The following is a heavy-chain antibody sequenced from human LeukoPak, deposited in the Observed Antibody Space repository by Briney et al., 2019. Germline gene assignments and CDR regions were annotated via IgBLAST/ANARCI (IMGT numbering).Heavy chain of an antibody. V-gene: IGHV3-74*03. CDR3: ARDQCIGPNCQVALDS. Sequence: GGSLRLSCAASGXTFSSYWMHWVRQGPGKGLVSVSRVNSDGSSTKYADSVKGRFTISRDNAKNTLYLQMNSLRDEDTAVYYCARDQCIGPNCQVALDSWGQGTLVTVSS. D-gene: IGHD1-1*01. CDR2: VNSDGSST. J-gene: IGHJ4*02. CDR1: GXTFSSYW.